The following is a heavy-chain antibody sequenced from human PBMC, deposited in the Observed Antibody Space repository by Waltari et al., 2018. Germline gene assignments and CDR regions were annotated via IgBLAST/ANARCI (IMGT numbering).Heavy chain of an antibody. J-gene: IGHJ5*02. CDR3: ATQGAFYSGYERARWFDP. CDR1: GYTLTELS. CDR2: FDPEEGGT. Sequence: QVQLVQSGAEVKKPGASVKVSCKVSGYTLTELSMHWVRQAPGKGLEWMGGFDPEEGGTCDEQKFQGRVTMTEDTSTDTAYMELSRLRSEDTAVYYCATQGAFYSGYERARWFDPWGQGTLVTVSS. V-gene: IGHV1-24*01. D-gene: IGHD5-12*01.